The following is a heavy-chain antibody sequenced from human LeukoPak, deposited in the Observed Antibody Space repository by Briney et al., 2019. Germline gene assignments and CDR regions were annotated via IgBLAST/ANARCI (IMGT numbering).Heavy chain of an antibody. D-gene: IGHD3-9*01. CDR2: IKQDGREK. V-gene: IGHV3-7*01. J-gene: IGHJ4*02. CDR1: GFTFSSYW. CDR3: ARDDILTGYYWRY. Sequence: GGSLRLSCAASGFTFSSYWMSWVRQAPGKGLEWVANIKQDGREKYYVDSVKGRFTISRDNAKNSLYLQMNSLRAEDTAVYYCARDDILTGYYWRYWGQGALVTVSS.